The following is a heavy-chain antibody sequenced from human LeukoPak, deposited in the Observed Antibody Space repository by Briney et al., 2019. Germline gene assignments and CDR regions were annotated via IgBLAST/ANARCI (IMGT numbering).Heavy chain of an antibody. CDR2: INPNSGDT. J-gene: IGHJ4*02. CDR1: GYTFTGYY. CDR3: ARGDIVVIITPDFDY. V-gene: IGHV1-2*02. Sequence: ASLKPSCKASGYTFTGYYMHSGRQAPGQRLKCMGWINPNSGDTNYAQKFQGRVTMTRDTSINTEYMELRRLRSDDTAMYYCARGDIVVIITPDFDYWGQGTLVTVSS. D-gene: IGHD3-22*01.